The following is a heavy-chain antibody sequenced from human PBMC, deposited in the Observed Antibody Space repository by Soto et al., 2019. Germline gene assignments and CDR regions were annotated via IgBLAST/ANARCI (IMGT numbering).Heavy chain of an antibody. J-gene: IGHJ2*01. V-gene: IGHV3-21*01. D-gene: IGHD4-17*01. CDR2: ISPSGSYI. Sequence: EMQLVESGGGLVKPGGSLRLSCAASASTFSSYSMNWVRQAPGKGLEWVSSISPSGSYIYYADSVKGRFTISRDNAKNSLYLQMNSLRAEDTAMYYCARGYTATGTDWYFDLWGRGTLVTVSS. CDR3: ARGYTATGTDWYFDL. CDR1: ASTFSSYS.